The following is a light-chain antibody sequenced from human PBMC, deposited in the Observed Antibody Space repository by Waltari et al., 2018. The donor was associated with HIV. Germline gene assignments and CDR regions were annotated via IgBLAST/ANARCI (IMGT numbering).Light chain of an antibody. CDR3: QQYGSSPNT. Sequence: EIVLTQSPGTLSLSPGERATLSCRASQIVTFNYLAWYQQKPGQAPRLLVYGASSGATGIPDRFSGSGSGTDFTLTISRLEPEDFAVYFCQQYGSSPNTFGQGTKLEMK. V-gene: IGKV3-20*01. J-gene: IGKJ2*01. CDR2: GAS. CDR1: QIVTFNY.